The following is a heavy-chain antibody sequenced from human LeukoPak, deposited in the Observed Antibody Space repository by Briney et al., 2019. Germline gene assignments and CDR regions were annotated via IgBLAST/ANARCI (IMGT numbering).Heavy chain of an antibody. D-gene: IGHD2-2*01. CDR2: IYTSGST. V-gene: IGHV4-61*02. CDR1: GGAISSGSYY. CDR3: ARDPVYCSSTSCSYYYYYYYMDV. J-gene: IGHJ6*03. Sequence: TSESLSLTCTVSGGAISSGSYYWSWIRQPAGKGLEWIGRIYTSGSTNYNPSLKSRVTISVDTSKNQFSLKLSSVTAADTAVYYCARDPVYCSSTSCSYYYYYYYMDVWGKRTTVTVSS.